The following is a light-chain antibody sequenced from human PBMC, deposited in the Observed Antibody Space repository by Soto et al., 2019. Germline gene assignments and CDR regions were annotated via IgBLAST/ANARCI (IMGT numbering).Light chain of an antibody. CDR2: WAS. V-gene: IGKV4-1*01. J-gene: IGKJ4*01. CDR1: QSVLSSYDNKNY. Sequence: DIVMTQSPDSLAVSLGETAAINCKSSQSVLSSYDNKNYLVWYQQKPGRPPKLLIYWASTRESGVAERFSGSGSGTDFSLTISSLQAEDVAVYCCQQFYSNPPTFGGGTKVDIK. CDR3: QQFYSNPPT.